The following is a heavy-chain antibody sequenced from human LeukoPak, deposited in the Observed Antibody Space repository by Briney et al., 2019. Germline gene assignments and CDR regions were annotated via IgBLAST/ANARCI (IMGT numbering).Heavy chain of an antibody. Sequence: SETLSLTCAVYGGTFSGYYWSWLRQTPGKGLEWIGEINHSGSTNYNPSLKSRVTISVDTSKNQSPLKLSSVAAADTAVYYCARIYGRRAFDIWGQGTMVTVSS. D-gene: IGHD5-12*01. CDR1: GGTFSGYY. V-gene: IGHV4-34*01. J-gene: IGHJ3*02. CDR3: ARIYGRRAFDI. CDR2: INHSGST.